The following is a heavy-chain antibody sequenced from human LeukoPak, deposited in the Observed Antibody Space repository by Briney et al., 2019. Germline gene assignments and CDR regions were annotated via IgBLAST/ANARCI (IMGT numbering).Heavy chain of an antibody. CDR1: GYTFTRYY. CDR3: AGSIVGATFRAPMDV. J-gene: IGHJ6*03. Sequence: ASVKVSCMASGYTFTRYYMHWVRQAPGRGLEWMGIINPSGGSTSYAQKFQGRVTMTRDMSTSTVYMELSSLRSEDTAVYYCAGSIVGATFRAPMDVWGKGTTVTVSS. D-gene: IGHD1-26*01. V-gene: IGHV1-46*01. CDR2: INPSGGST.